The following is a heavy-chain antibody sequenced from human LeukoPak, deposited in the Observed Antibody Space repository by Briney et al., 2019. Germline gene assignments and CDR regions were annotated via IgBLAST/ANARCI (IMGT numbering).Heavy chain of an antibody. Sequence: GGSLRLSCAASGFTFSAYIFNWVRQAPGKGLEWLSYLSSSSTTTYYADSVKGRFTISRDDAKNSLYLQMNSLRAEDTAVYYCARAYSGGGIVVVPAANWGQGTLVTVSS. V-gene: IGHV3-48*04. CDR3: ARAYSGGGIVVVPAAN. D-gene: IGHD2-2*01. CDR2: LSSSSTTT. J-gene: IGHJ4*02. CDR1: GFTFSAYI.